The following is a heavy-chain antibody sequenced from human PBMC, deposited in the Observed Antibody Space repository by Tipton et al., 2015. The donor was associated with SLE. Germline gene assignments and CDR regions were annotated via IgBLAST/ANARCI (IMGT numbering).Heavy chain of an antibody. V-gene: IGHV4-4*07. Sequence: TLSLTCSVSDGSISGHYWSWILQPPGKGLEWIGRTSPSGNSNYNPSLKRRVTISVDTSKNQFSLTLSSVTAADTAIYYCARGLAWGLGGFAYCGQGALVTVSS. J-gene: IGHJ4*02. CDR1: DGSISGHY. D-gene: IGHD7-27*01. CDR2: TSPSGNS. CDR3: ARGLAWGLGGFAY.